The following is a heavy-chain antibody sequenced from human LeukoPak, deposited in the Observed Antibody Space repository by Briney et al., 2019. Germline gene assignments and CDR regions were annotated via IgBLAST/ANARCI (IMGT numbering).Heavy chain of an antibody. D-gene: IGHD4-17*01. J-gene: IGHJ4*02. CDR2: IYYSGST. Sequence: SETLSLTCTVSGGSISSYYWSWIRQPPGKGLEWIGYIYYSGSTNYNPSLKSRVTISVDTSKNQFSLKLSSVTAADTAVYYCAREGYGDYLDYWGQGTLVTVSS. CDR1: GGSISSYY. V-gene: IGHV4-59*01. CDR3: AREGYGDYLDY.